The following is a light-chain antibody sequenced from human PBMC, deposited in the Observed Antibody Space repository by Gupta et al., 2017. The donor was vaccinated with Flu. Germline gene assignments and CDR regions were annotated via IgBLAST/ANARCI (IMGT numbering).Light chain of an antibody. Sequence: ELTQPPSVSVSPGQTASITCSGDKLGDKYVCWYQQKSGQSPVLIMYQDNKRPSGIPERFSGSNSGNTATLTISGTQAMDEADYYCQAWDSSVVFGGGTKLTVL. CDR2: QDN. CDR1: KLGDKY. J-gene: IGLJ2*01. V-gene: IGLV3-1*01. CDR3: QAWDSSVV.